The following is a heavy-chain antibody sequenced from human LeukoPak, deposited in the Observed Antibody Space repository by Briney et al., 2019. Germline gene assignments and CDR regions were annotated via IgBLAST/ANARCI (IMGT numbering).Heavy chain of an antibody. J-gene: IGHJ5*02. Sequence: WEPLSLTCTVCGVPMTNYHWRWSRQPPGKGLEYIGYIYNSGSTYYNPSLKSRVTISADTSKKQFSLKLTSVTATDTAVYYCARGAGGYRFDPWGQGALVTVSS. CDR1: GVPMTNYH. CDR2: IYNSGST. CDR3: ARGAGGYRFDP. D-gene: IGHD1-1*01. V-gene: IGHV4-59*01.